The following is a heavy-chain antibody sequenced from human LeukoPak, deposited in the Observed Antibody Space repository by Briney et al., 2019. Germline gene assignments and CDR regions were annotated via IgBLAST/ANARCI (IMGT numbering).Heavy chain of an antibody. CDR2: INGDGSNT. Sequence: PGGSLRLSCAASGLNFSSHWMHWFRQAPGKGLVWVSRINGDGSNTTYADSVKGRFTISRDNAKNSLYLQMNSLRAEDTAVYYCARGYSSSWFDYWGQGTLVTVSS. V-gene: IGHV3-74*03. CDR1: GLNFSSHW. D-gene: IGHD6-13*01. J-gene: IGHJ4*02. CDR3: ARGYSSSWFDY.